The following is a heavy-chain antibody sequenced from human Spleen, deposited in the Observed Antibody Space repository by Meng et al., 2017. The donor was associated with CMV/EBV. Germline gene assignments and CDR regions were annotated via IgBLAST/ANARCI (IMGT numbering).Heavy chain of an antibody. J-gene: IGHJ6*02. D-gene: IGHD2-15*01. CDR1: EYTFTGYY. CDR3: ARVKRYCTGGTCSSTGYYGMDV. CDR2: INPNSGGT. Sequence: ASVKVSCKASEYTFTGYYMHWVRQAPGQGLEWMGWINPNSGGTNYAQKFQGRITMTGDTSITTAYMELSRLTSDDMAVYHCARVKRYCTGGTCSSTGYYGMDVWGQGTTVTVSS. V-gene: IGHV1-2*02.